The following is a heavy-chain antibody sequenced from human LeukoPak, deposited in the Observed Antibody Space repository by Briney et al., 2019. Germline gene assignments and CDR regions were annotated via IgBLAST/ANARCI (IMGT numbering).Heavy chain of an antibody. CDR1: GFIFSGSA. Sequence: GGSLRLSCAASGFIFSGSARNWVRQPPGKGLEWVGRIRSKPDSYATEYAASVKGRFTISRDDSKNTAYLQMNSLKTEDTAVYYCSRLSVAGNLDYWGQGTLVTVSS. CDR3: SRLSVAGNLDY. V-gene: IGHV3-73*01. D-gene: IGHD6-19*01. J-gene: IGHJ4*02. CDR2: IRSKPDSYAT.